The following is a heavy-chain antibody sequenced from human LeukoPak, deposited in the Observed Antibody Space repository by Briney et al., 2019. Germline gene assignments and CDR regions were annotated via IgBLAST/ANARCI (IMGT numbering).Heavy chain of an antibody. D-gene: IGHD2-21*02. CDR1: GGSISSGDYY. CDR2: IYYTGST. J-gene: IGHJ3*02. V-gene: IGHV4-30-4*01. CDR3: ARRSGGRPNIVVVTAIRSGAFDI. Sequence: KTSQTLSLTCTVSGGSISSGDYYWTWIRQPPGKGLEWIGYIYYTGSTYYNPSLKSRITISVDTSKNQFSLKLSSVTAADTAVYYCARRSGGRPNIVVVTAIRSGAFDIWGQGTMVTVSS.